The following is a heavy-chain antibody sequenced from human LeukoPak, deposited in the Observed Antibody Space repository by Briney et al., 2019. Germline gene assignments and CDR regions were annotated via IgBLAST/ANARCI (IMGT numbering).Heavy chain of an antibody. D-gene: IGHD3-9*01. V-gene: IGHV3-23*01. Sequence: GGSLRLSCAASGFTFSSYAMSWVRQAPGKGLEWVSAISGSGGSTYYADSVKGRFTISRDNSKNTLYLQMNSLRAEDTAVYYCAKEELRYFDWLGSPFNYWGQGTLVTVSS. J-gene: IGHJ4*02. CDR2: ISGSGGST. CDR3: AKEELRYFDWLGSPFNY. CDR1: GFTFSSYA.